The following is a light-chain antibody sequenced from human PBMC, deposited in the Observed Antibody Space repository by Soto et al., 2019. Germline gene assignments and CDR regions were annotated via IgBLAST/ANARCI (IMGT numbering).Light chain of an antibody. CDR2: EGY. Sequence: QSVLTQPASVSGSPGQSITLSCTGTNNNLVPWYQHYPGKAPKLMIYEGYKRPSGVSSRFSCAHSGNTASLTISGLQDEDEDDCYCASSAGAVVFGGGTKLTVL. V-gene: IGLV2-23*01. J-gene: IGLJ2*01. CDR1: NNNL. CDR3: ASSAGAVV.